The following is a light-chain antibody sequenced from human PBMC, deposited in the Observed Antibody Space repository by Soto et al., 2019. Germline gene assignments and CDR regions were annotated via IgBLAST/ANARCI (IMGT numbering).Light chain of an antibody. CDR3: PQTYSPPLT. Sequence: IQLTQSPSSLSASVGDRVAITCRTSQSINNYLNWYQQKPGKAPKVLIYDATRLQGGVPSRFSGGGSGTDFTLTISSLQPEDFATDYCPQTYSPPLTFCQGTKVDIK. V-gene: IGKV1-39*01. J-gene: IGKJ1*01. CDR1: QSINNY. CDR2: DAT.